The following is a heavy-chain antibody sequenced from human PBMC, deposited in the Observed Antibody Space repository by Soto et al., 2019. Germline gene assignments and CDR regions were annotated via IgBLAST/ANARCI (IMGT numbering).Heavy chain of an antibody. CDR2: IDPSDSYT. CDR3: ARPITMTEAGVTYYYYGMDV. D-gene: IGHD3-22*01. J-gene: IGHJ6*02. CDR1: GYSFTSYW. Sequence: PGESLKISCKGSGYSFTSYWISWVRQMPGKGLEWMGRIDPSDSYTNYSPSFQGHVTISADKSISTAYLQWSSLKASDTAMYYCARPITMTEAGVTYYYYGMDVWGQGTTVTVSS. V-gene: IGHV5-10-1*01.